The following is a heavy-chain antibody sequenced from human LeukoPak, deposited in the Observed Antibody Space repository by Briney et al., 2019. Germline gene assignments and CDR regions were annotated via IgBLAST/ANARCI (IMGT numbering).Heavy chain of an antibody. J-gene: IGHJ4*02. V-gene: IGHV3-30*02. CDR2: IRYDGSNK. CDR1: GFSFSSYG. D-gene: IGHD5-18*01. CDR3: AKLLTGGYTYGQNDY. Sequence: PGGSLRLSCAASGFSFSSYGMHWVRQAPGKGLEWVAFIRYDGSNKYYADSVKGRFTISRDNSKNTLYLQMNSPRAEDTAVYYCAKLLTGGYTYGQNDYWGQGTLVTVSS.